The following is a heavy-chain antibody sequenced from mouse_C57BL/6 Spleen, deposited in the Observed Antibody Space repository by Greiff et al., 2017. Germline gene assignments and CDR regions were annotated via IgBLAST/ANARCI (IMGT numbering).Heavy chain of an antibody. J-gene: IGHJ1*03. CDR3: ARRHYGSSYESYWYFDV. Sequence: QVQLQQPGAELVMPGASVKLSCKASGYTFTSYWMHWVKQRPGQGLEWIGEIDPSDSYTNYNQKFKGKSTLTVDKSSSTAYMQLSSLTSEDSAVYYCARRHYGSSYESYWYFDVWGTGTTVTVSS. CDR1: GYTFTSYW. D-gene: IGHD1-1*01. CDR2: IDPSDSYT. V-gene: IGHV1-69*01.